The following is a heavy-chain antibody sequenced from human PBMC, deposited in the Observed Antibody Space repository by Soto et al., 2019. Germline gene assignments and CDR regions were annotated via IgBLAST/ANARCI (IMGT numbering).Heavy chain of an antibody. CDR3: AREIFGVIISGGRDAFDI. Sequence: SVKVSCKASGGTFSTYAISWVRQAPGQGLEWMGGIIPIFGTAKYAQKFQGRVTITAEESTSTAYRELSSLRSEDTAVYYCAREIFGVIISGGRDAFDIWGQGTMVTVSS. CDR2: IIPIFGTA. V-gene: IGHV1-69*13. CDR1: GGTFSTYA. J-gene: IGHJ3*02. D-gene: IGHD3-3*01.